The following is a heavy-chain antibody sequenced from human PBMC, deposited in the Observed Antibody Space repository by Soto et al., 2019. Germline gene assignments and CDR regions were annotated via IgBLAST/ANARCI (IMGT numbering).Heavy chain of an antibody. CDR3: ARDPQNYPKWNYGYYYYGMDV. V-gene: IGHV6-1*01. CDR2: TYYRSKWYN. J-gene: IGHJ6*02. Sequence: SQTLSLTCAISGDSVSSNSAAWNWIRQSPSKGLEWLGRTYYRSKWYNDYAVSVKSRITINPDTSKNQFSLQLNSVTPEDTAVYYCARDPQNYPKWNYGYYYYGMDVWGQGTTVTVS. D-gene: IGHD1-7*01. CDR1: GDSVSSNSAA.